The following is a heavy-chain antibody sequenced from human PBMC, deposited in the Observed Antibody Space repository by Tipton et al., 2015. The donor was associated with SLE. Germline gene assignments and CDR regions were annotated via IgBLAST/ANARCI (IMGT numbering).Heavy chain of an antibody. CDR2: IIPIRGMA. J-gene: IGHJ4*02. D-gene: IGHD1-26*01. CDR1: GGTFSSYG. CDR3: ASGSYSYY. Sequence: QSGPEVKKPGSSVKVSCKASGGTFSSYGIIWVRQAPGQGLEWMGVIIPIRGMANYAQNFQGRVTITTDESTTTAYMELSSLRSEDTAVYYCASGSYSYYWGQGTLVTVSS. V-gene: IGHV1-69*05.